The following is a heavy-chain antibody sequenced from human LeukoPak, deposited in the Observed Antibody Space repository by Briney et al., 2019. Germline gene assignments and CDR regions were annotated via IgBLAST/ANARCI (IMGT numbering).Heavy chain of an antibody. Sequence: PSETLSLTCTVSGGSISSYYWSWIRQPAGKGLEWIGRIYTSGSTNYNPSLKSRVTMSVDTSKNQLSLKLSSVTAADTAVYFCARARNYYDSSDYYYEGDAFDIWGQGTMVTVSS. J-gene: IGHJ3*02. CDR3: ARARNYYDSSDYYYEGDAFDI. CDR2: IYTSGST. D-gene: IGHD3-22*01. V-gene: IGHV4-4*07. CDR1: GGSISSYY.